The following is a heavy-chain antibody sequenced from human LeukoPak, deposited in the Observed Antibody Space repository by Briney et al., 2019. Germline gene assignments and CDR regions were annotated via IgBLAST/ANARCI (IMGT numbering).Heavy chain of an antibody. CDR1: GGSISSYY. CDR3: ARGSDYYDSSGARFDI. J-gene: IGHJ3*02. Sequence: SETLSLTCTVSGGSISSYYWSWIRQPPGKGLEGIGYIYYSGSTNYNPSLKRRGTISVDTSKNQFSLKLSSVTAADTAVYYCARGSDYYDSSGARFDIWGQGTMVTVSS. CDR2: IYYSGST. V-gene: IGHV4-59*01. D-gene: IGHD3-22*01.